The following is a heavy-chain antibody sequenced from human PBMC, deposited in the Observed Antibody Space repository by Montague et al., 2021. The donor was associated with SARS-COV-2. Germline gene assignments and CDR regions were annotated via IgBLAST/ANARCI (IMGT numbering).Heavy chain of an antibody. D-gene: IGHD5/OR15-5a*01. Sequence: RRLSFAASGFTFSDPYMDWVRQAPGKGLEWVGRSRNKANGYSTEYAASVKGRFTISRDDSMNFLYLQMNSLRTEDTAIYYCTRADKSVYSFDYWGQGTLVTVSS. CDR1: GFTFSDPY. V-gene: IGHV3-72*01. CDR2: SRNKANGYST. CDR3: TRADKSVYSFDY. J-gene: IGHJ4*02.